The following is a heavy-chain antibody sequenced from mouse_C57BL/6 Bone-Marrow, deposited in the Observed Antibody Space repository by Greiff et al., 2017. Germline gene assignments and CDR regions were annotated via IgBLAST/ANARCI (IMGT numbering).Heavy chain of an antibody. CDR3: ARGKLAWFAY. CDR1: GYTFTSYW. J-gene: IGHJ3*01. V-gene: IGHV1-50*01. CDR2: IDPSDSYT. Sequence: QVQLQQPGAELVKPGASVKLSCKASGYTFTSYWMQWVKQRPGQGLEWIGEIDPSDSYTNYNQKFKGKATLTVDTSSITAYMQLSSLTSEDSAVYYCARGKLAWFAYWGQGTLVTVSA.